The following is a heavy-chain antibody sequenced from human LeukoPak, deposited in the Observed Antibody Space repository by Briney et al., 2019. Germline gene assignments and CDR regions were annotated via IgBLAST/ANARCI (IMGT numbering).Heavy chain of an antibody. D-gene: IGHD2-8*01. CDR3: ARNGRASYNGIYWYFDL. CDR1: GYSFTTYW. Sequence: GESLKISCKTSGYSFTTYWIGWVRQMPGKGLEWMGIIYPIDSDTKYSPSFQGQVTISADKSISTAYLQWTSLKASDTAMYYCARNGRASYNGIYWYFDLWGRGTLVTVSS. J-gene: IGHJ2*01. V-gene: IGHV5-51*01. CDR2: IYPIDSDT.